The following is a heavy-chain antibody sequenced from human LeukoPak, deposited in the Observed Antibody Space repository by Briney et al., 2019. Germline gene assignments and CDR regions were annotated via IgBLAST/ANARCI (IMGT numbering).Heavy chain of an antibody. CDR1: GGSISNFY. CDR3: ARGVRPGHHFDY. V-gene: IGHV4-59*12. Sequence: SETLSLTCTVSGGSISNFYWSWIRQSPGKGLEWIGYIYASGTTNYNPSLKSRVTISVDTSKKQSSLNLRSVTAADTAVYFCARGVRPGHHFDYWGQGTLVTVSS. J-gene: IGHJ4*02. CDR2: IYASGTT.